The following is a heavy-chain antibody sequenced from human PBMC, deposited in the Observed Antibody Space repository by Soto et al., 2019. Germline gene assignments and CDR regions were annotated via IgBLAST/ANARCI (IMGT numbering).Heavy chain of an antibody. Sequence: QVQLVQSGAEVRKPGSSVTVSCKASGGTFSTYGITWVRQAPGQGLEWMGNIIPLIGTANYAQRFRGRVTITADESTTPACMALTSLRSEDTAVYYCARVVMTTVPASFYSGLDVWGQGTTVTVSS. CDR1: GGTFSTYG. CDR2: IIPLIGTA. CDR3: ARVVMTTVPASFYSGLDV. D-gene: IGHD4-4*01. V-gene: IGHV1-69*18. J-gene: IGHJ6*02.